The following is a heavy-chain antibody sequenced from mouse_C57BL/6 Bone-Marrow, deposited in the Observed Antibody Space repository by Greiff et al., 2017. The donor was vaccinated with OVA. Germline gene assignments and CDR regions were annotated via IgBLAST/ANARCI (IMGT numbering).Heavy chain of an antibody. CDR3: FICCGPAWFAY. J-gene: IGHJ3*01. D-gene: IGHD6-1*01. CDR1: GYTFTDYY. CDR2: IVPGSGST. Sequence: VQLQESGAELVKPGASVKISCKASGYTFTDYYINWVKQRPGQGLEWIGKIVPGSGSTYYNEKFKGKATLTADKSSSTAYMQLSSLTSEDSAVYFGFICCGPAWFAYWGQGTLVTVSA. V-gene: IGHV1-77*01.